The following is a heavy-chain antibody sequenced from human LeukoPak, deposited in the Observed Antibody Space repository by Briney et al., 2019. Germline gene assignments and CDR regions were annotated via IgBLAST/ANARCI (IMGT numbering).Heavy chain of an antibody. V-gene: IGHV1-18*01. D-gene: IGHD3-10*01. CDR2: ISAHNGNT. CDR1: GYTFTSYG. CDR3: ARITTVRGVIITFGY. J-gene: IGHJ4*02. Sequence: ASVKVSCKASGYTFTSYGISWVRQAPGQGLKWMGWISAHNGNTNYAQKLQGRVTMTTDTSTSTAYMELRSLRSDDTAVYCCARITTVRGVIITFGYWGQGTLVTVSS.